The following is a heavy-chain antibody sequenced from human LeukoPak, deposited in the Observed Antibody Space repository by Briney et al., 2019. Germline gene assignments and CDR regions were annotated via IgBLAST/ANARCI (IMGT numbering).Heavy chain of an antibody. CDR1: GFTFSSYG. J-gene: IGHJ4*02. CDR3: AKRKLRIAAAGSDSGAFDY. V-gene: IGHV3-30*02. CDR2: IRYGGSNK. Sequence: GGSLRLSCAASGFTFSSYGMHWVRQAPGKGLEWVAFIRYGGSNKYYADSVKGRFTISRDNSKNTLYLQMNSLRAEDTAVYYCAKRKLRIAAAGSDSGAFDYWGQGTLVTVSS. D-gene: IGHD6-13*01.